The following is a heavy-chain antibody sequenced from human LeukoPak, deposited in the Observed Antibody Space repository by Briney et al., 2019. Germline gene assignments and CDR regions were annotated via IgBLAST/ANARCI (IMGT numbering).Heavy chain of an antibody. D-gene: IGHD3-16*01. CDR2: IIPILGIT. CDR1: GGTFSTYG. Sequence: SVKVSCKASGGTFSTYGISWVRQAPGQGLGWMGRIIPILGITNYAQKFQGRVAITADKSTTTVYMELSSLRSEDTAVYFCARGFESSTSYVSDFDFWGQGTLVTVSS. CDR3: ARGFESSTSYVSDFDF. J-gene: IGHJ4*02. V-gene: IGHV1-69*04.